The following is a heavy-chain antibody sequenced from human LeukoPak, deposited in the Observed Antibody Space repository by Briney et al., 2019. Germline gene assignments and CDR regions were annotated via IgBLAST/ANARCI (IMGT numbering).Heavy chain of an antibody. CDR3: AKDQGVVVVTVGMDV. D-gene: IGHD2-21*02. CDR1: GFTFSSYA. CDR2: ISGSGGST. Sequence: GGSLRLSCAASGFTFSSYAMSWVRQAPGKGLEWVSAISGSGGSTYCADSVKGRFTISRDNSKNTLYLQMNSLRAEDTAVYYCAKDQGVVVVTVGMDVWGQGTTVTVSS. V-gene: IGHV3-23*01. J-gene: IGHJ6*02.